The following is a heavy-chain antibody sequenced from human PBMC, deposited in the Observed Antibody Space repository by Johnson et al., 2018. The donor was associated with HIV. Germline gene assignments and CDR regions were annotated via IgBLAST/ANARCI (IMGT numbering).Heavy chain of an antibody. V-gene: IGHV3-73*01. Sequence: VQLVESGGGLVKPGGSLRLSCAASGFTFSNAWMSWVRQAPGKGLEWVGRIRSKANSYATAYAASVKGRFTISRDDSKNTAYLQMNSLKTEDTAVYYCTRGSRYTFDNDDVHLLHAFDIWGQGTMVTVSS. CDR1: GFTFSNAW. J-gene: IGHJ3*02. CDR2: IRSKANSYAT. CDR3: TRGSRYTFDNDDVHLLHAFDI. D-gene: IGHD3-16*01.